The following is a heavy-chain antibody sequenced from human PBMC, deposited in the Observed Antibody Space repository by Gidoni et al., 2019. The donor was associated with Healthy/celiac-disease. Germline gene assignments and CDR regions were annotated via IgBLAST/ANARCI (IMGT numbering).Heavy chain of an antibody. CDR3: ARDNFIFGDGMDV. Sequence: QVQLVESGGGVVQPGRSLRLSCAASGFTFSSYGMHWVRQAPGKGLEWVAVIWYDGSNKYYADSVKGRFTISRDNSKNTLYLQMNSLRAEDTAVYYCARDNFIFGDGMDVWGQGTTVTVSS. J-gene: IGHJ6*02. CDR2: IWYDGSNK. V-gene: IGHV3-33*01. D-gene: IGHD3-3*02. CDR1: GFTFSSYG.